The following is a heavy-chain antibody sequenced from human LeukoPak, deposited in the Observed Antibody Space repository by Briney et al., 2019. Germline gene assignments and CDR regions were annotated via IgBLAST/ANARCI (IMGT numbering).Heavy chain of an antibody. V-gene: IGHV1-2*02. CDR1: GYTFTGYY. CDR2: INPNSGGT. D-gene: IGHD6-13*01. CDR3: ARATAAGTPRFDP. J-gene: IGHJ5*02. Sequence: PGASVKVSCKASGYTFTGYYIHWERQAPGQGLEWMGWINPNSGGTNYAQKFQGRVTMTRDTSISTAYMELSRLRSDDTAVYYCARATAAGTPRFDPWGREPWSPSPQ.